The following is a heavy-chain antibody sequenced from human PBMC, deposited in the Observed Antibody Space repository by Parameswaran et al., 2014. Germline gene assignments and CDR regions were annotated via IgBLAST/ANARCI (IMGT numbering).Heavy chain of an antibody. J-gene: IGHJ6*02. Sequence: WIRQPPGKGLVWVSRINSDGSSTSYADSVKGRFTISRDNAKNTLYLQMNSLRAEDTAVYYCARDKVLRFLEWLLDEPDYYYGMDVWGQGTTVTVSS. CDR2: INSDGSST. V-gene: IGHV3-74*01. CDR3: ARDKVLRFLEWLLDEPDYYYGMDV. D-gene: IGHD3-3*01.